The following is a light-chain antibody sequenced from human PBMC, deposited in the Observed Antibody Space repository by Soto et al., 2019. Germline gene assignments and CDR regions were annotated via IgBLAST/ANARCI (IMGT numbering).Light chain of an antibody. J-gene: IGKJ5*01. V-gene: IGKV3-11*01. CDR3: QHRSNRFPIT. Sequence: EIVLTQSPASLSLSPGGGATLSCRASQSVSDYLAWEKKKPGQAPKPLIYDNYKKETGIPSRVSGKEDGTNFTLTISSLEPEDFALYFCQHRSNRFPITFGQGTRLEIK. CDR1: QSVSDY. CDR2: DNY.